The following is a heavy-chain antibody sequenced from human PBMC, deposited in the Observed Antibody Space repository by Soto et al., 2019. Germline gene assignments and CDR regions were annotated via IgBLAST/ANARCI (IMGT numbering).Heavy chain of an antibody. D-gene: IGHD4-17*01. CDR1: GGSISSYY. J-gene: IGHJ4*02. Sequence: QVQLQESGPGLVKPSETLSLTCTVSGGSISSYYWSWIRQPPGKGLEWSGYIYYSGSTNYNPSLKSRVTIAVDTSKNQFSLKLSSVTAADTAVDYCASGKMTTVTTFDDWGQGTLVTVSS. CDR2: IYYSGST. CDR3: ASGKMTTVTTFDD. V-gene: IGHV4-59*08.